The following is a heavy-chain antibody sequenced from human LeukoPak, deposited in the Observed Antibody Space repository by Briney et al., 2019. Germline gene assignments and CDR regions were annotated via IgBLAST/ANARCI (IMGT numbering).Heavy chain of an antibody. Sequence: SESLSLTCTVSGGSISSDYWSWIRQSPGKGLEWIGYIYYSGTTSYNPSLKSRVTISLDTSKNQFSLKLSSVTAADTAVYYCARGANWGSPDYWGQENLDTVSS. CDR1: GGSISSDY. CDR3: ARGANWGSPDY. V-gene: IGHV4-59*01. D-gene: IGHD7-27*01. J-gene: IGHJ4*02. CDR2: IYYSGTT.